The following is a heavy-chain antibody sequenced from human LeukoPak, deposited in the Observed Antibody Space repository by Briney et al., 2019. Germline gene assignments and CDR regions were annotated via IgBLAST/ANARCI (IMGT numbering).Heavy chain of an antibody. CDR3: ARHKRSTSCFDY. Sequence: GESLTLSCAASGFTFSDHHMSWLRQAPGKGLEWVSYISSRGNTIYYTDSVKGRFTISRDNDKNSLYLQMNSLRAEDTAVYYCARHKRSTSCFDYWGQGTLVTVSS. D-gene: IGHD2-2*01. CDR2: ISSRGNTI. V-gene: IGHV3-11*01. J-gene: IGHJ4*02. CDR1: GFTFSDHH.